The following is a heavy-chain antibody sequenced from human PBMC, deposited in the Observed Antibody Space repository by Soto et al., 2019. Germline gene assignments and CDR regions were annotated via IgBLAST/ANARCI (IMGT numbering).Heavy chain of an antibody. V-gene: IGHV3-15*07. CDR3: ITDRSWWELPVFDY. CDR2: IKSKTDGGTT. D-gene: IGHD1-26*01. CDR1: GFTFSNAW. J-gene: IGHJ4*02. Sequence: PGGSLRLSCAASGFTFSNAWMNWVRQAPGKGLEWVGRIKSKTDGGTTDYAAPVKGRFTISRDDSKNTLYLQMNSLKTEDTAVYYCITDRSWWELPVFDYRGQRTPVTVSS.